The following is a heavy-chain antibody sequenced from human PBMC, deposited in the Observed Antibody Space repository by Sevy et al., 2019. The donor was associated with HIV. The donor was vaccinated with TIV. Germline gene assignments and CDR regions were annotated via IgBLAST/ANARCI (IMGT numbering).Heavy chain of an antibody. CDR1: GFTFSSYG. CDR2: IWNDRSNK. V-gene: IGHV3-33*01. D-gene: IGHD3-22*01. J-gene: IGHJ3*01. CDR3: ASLPNNYYDSSGYSGNDAFDV. Sequence: GGSLRLSCAASGFTFSSYGMHWVRQAPGKGLEWVAVIWNDRSNKHYADSVKGRFTISRDNSKNTLYLQMNSLRADDTAVHYCASLPNNYYDSSGYSGNDAFDVWGQGTMVTVSS.